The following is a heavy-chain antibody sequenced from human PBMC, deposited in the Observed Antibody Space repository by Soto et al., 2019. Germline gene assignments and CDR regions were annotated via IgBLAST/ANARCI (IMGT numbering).Heavy chain of an antibody. Sequence: GGSLRLSCAASGFTFSSYGMHWVRQAPGKGLEWVAVISYDGSNKYYADSVKGRFTISRDNSKNTLYLQMNSLRAEDTAVYYCAKSLLGIVVVTATPNWFGPRGQGTLVTAPQ. J-gene: IGHJ5*02. CDR3: AKSLLGIVVVTATPNWFGP. CDR1: GFTFSSYG. CDR2: ISYDGSNK. D-gene: IGHD2-21*02. V-gene: IGHV3-30*18.